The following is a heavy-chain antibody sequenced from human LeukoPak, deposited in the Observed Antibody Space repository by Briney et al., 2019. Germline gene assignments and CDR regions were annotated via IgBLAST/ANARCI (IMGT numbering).Heavy chain of an antibody. J-gene: IGHJ4*02. CDR2: ISSGSDTV. Sequence: GGSLRLSCAASGFTFSSYSMSWVRQAPGKGLEWVSYISSGSDTVYYADSVKGRFTISRDNAKNSLYLQMNSLRDEDTAVYYCARKYEQTWGQGTLVTVSS. D-gene: IGHD2-2*01. CDR1: GFTFSSYS. CDR3: ARKYEQT. V-gene: IGHV3-48*02.